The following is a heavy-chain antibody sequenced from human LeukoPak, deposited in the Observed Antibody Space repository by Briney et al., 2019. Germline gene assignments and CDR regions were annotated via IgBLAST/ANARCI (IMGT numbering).Heavy chain of an antibody. V-gene: IGHV3-74*01. CDR1: GFTFSSYW. J-gene: IGHJ4*02. Sequence: GGSLRLSCAASGFTFSSYWMHWVRQAPGKGLVWVSRINSDGSSTSYADSVKGRFTISRDNAKNTLYLQMNSLRAEDTAVYYCAKPATGGDYFDYWGQGTLVTVSS. CDR2: INSDGSST. D-gene: IGHD1-14*01. CDR3: AKPATGGDYFDY.